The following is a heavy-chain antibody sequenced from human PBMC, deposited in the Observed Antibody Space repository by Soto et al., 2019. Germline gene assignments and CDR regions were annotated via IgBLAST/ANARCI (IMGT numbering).Heavy chain of an antibody. CDR3: ARDRTDNWFDP. J-gene: IGHJ5*02. Sequence: QVQLVESGGGVVQPGRSLRLSCAASGFTFSSYAIHWVRQAPGKGLEWVAVISYDGTIKYYANSVKGRFTISRDNSKNTLYLQMNSLTAEDTAVYYGARDRTDNWFDPWGQGTLVTVSS. CDR2: ISYDGTIK. D-gene: IGHD2-21*02. V-gene: IGHV3-30-3*01. CDR1: GFTFSSYA.